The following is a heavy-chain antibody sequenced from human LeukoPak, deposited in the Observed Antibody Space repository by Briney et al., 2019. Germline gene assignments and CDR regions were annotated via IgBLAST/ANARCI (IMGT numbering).Heavy chain of an antibody. D-gene: IGHD6-19*01. CDR1: GFTFSSYW. Sequence: PGGSLRLSCAASGFTFSSYWMHWVRQAPGKGLVWVSRINSDGSSTSYADSAKGRFTISRDNSKNTLYLQMNSLRAEDTAVYYCARDTSSGWSFYFDYWGQGTLVTVSS. V-gene: IGHV3-74*01. J-gene: IGHJ4*02. CDR3: ARDTSSGWSFYFDY. CDR2: INSDGSST.